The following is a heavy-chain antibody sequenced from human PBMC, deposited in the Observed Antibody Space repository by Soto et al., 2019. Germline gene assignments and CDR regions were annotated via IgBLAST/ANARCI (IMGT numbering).Heavy chain of an antibody. CDR3: ATACSSNSCYDVFDY. Sequence: SETLSLTCTVSGGSISSYYWSWIRQPAGKGLEWIGRIYTSGSTNYNPSLKSRVTMSVDTSKNQFSLKLSSVTAADTAVYYCATACSSNSCYDVFDYWGPGTLVTVSS. J-gene: IGHJ4*02. D-gene: IGHD2-2*01. CDR2: IYTSGST. V-gene: IGHV4-4*07. CDR1: GGSISSYY.